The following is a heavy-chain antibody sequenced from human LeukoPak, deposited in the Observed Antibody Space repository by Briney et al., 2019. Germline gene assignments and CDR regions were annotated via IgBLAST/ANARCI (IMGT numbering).Heavy chain of an antibody. Sequence: ASVKVSCKASGYTFTSYDINWVRQATGQGLEWMGWMNPNSGSTGYAQKFQGRVTMTRNTSISTAYMELSSLRSEDTAVYYCARFPGLLWFGELLDAFDIWGQGTMVTVSS. CDR1: GYTFTSYD. V-gene: IGHV1-8*01. CDR3: ARFPGLLWFGELLDAFDI. CDR2: MNPNSGST. D-gene: IGHD3-10*01. J-gene: IGHJ3*02.